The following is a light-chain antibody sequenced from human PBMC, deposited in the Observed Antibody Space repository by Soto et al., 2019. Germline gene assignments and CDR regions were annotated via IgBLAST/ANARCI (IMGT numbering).Light chain of an antibody. V-gene: IGKV3D-15*01. Sequence: EIVMTQSPATLSVSPGERAIFSCRASQSVDSKLAWYQQKLSQAPRLLIYDASTRATGIPARFSGSGSGTEFTLTISSLQSEDFAIYYCQQYYVWNTFGGGTKVEIK. J-gene: IGKJ4*01. CDR1: QSVDSK. CDR2: DAS. CDR3: QQYYVWNT.